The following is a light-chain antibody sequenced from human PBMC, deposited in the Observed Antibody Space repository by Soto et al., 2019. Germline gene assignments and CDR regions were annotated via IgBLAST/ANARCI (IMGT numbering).Light chain of an antibody. CDR2: EGT. V-gene: IGLV2-23*01. J-gene: IGLJ2*01. CDR3: CSYATSAVV. CDR1: SNDVGFSKF. Sequence: QSALTQPASVSASPGQSITISCTATSNDVGFSKFVSWYQQQPGKSPQVLVYEGTKRPSGVSLRFSGSHSVNAASLTISDIHIEDEADYYCCSYATSAVVFGGGTKLTVL.